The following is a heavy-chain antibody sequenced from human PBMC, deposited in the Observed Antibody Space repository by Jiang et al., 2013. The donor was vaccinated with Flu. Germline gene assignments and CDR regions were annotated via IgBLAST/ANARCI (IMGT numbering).Heavy chain of an antibody. CDR3: ARRGYSNYVGDY. V-gene: IGHV5-51*01. D-gene: IGHD4-11*01. Sequence: GYSFTSYWTRLGAQMPGKGLEWMGIIYPDDSDTRYSPSFQGQVTISADKSISTAYLQWSSLKASDTAMYYCARRGYSNYVGDYWGQGTLVTVSS. CDR2: IYPDDSDT. CDR1: GYSFTSYW. J-gene: IGHJ4*02.